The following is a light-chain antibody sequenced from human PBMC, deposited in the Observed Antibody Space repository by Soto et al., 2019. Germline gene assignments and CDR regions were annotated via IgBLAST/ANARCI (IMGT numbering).Light chain of an antibody. V-gene: IGLV1-40*01. CDR1: SSNIGAVYD. CDR2: GNS. J-gene: IGLJ2*01. Sequence: QSVLTQPPSVSGSPGQRVTISCTGSSSNIGAVYDVHWYQQLPGTAPKLLIYGNSNRPSGVPDRFSGSKSGTSASLAITGLQAEDEADYYCQSYDSSLSGSRVFGGGTKLTVL. CDR3: QSYDSSLSGSRV.